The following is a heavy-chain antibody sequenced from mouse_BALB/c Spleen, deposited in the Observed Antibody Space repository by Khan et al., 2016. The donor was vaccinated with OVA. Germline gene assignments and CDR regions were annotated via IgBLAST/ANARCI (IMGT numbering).Heavy chain of an antibody. CDR3: ARSYRYYWYFDV. CDR1: GYTFTTAG. Sequence: QLVQSGPELKKPGETVRISCKASGYTFTTAGMQWVQKMPGKGLKWIGWINTHSGVPKYAEDFKGRFAFSLETSASTAYLQISNLKNEDTATYFCARSYRYYWYFDVWGAGTTVTVSS. J-gene: IGHJ1*01. D-gene: IGHD2-14*01. CDR2: INTHSGVP. V-gene: IGHV9-4*02.